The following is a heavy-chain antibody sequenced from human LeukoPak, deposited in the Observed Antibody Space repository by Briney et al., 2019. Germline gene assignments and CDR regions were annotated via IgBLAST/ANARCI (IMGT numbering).Heavy chain of an antibody. Sequence: GGSLRLSCAASGFTFSSSAMSWVRQAPGKGLEWVSAISNNGGYTYYADSVQGRFTISRDNSKSTLCLQMNSLRVEDTAVYYCVTYSTGLYKGLEFWGQGTQVTVSS. CDR3: VTYSTGLYKGLEF. V-gene: IGHV3-23*01. CDR1: GFTFSSSA. CDR2: ISNNGGYT. J-gene: IGHJ4*02. D-gene: IGHD2-8*02.